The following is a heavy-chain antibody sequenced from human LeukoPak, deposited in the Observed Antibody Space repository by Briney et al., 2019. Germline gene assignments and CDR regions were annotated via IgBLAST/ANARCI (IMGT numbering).Heavy chain of an antibody. CDR2: ISGSGGST. CDR3: AKEFRTTGEVGPGIAAAGTAY. V-gene: IGHV3-23*01. Sequence: PGGSLRLSCAASGFTFSSYAMSWVRQAPGKGLEWVSAISGSGGSTYYADSVKGRFTISRDNAKNSLYLQMNSLRAEDTAVYYCAKEFRTTGEVGPGIAAAGTAYWGQGTLVTVSS. J-gene: IGHJ4*02. D-gene: IGHD6-13*01. CDR1: GFTFSSYA.